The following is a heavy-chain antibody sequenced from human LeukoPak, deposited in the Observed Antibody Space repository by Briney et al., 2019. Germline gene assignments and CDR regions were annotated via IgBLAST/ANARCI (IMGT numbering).Heavy chain of an antibody. J-gene: IGHJ4*02. CDR3: ARHKCSNGSCYLIDY. CDR1: GYSFTSYW. V-gene: IGHV5-51*01. Sequence: PGESLKISCKGSGYSFTSYWIGWVRQMPGKGLEWMGIIYPGDSDTRYSPSFQGQVTISADKSISTAYLQWSSLKASDTAMYYCARHKCSNGSCYLIDYWGQGTLVTVSS. D-gene: IGHD2-15*01. CDR2: IYPGDSDT.